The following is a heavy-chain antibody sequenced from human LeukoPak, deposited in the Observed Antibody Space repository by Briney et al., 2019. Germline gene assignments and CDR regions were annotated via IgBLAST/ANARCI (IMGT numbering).Heavy chain of an antibody. CDR2: IYSGGNT. CDR1: GFTVSTNY. V-gene: IGHV3-53*01. J-gene: IGHJ4*02. CDR3: ARDVWLQPFDY. D-gene: IGHD3-9*01. Sequence: GGSLRLSCAASGFTVSTNYMSWVRQAPGQGLEWVSIIYSGGNTYYADSVKGRFIISRDSSKNTLSLQMNSLRVEDTAVYYCARDVWLQPFDYWGQGTLVTVSS.